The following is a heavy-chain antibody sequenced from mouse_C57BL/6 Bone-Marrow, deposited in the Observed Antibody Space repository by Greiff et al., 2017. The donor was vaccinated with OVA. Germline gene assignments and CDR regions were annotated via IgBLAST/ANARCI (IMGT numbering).Heavy chain of an antibody. CDR1: GFTFSSYG. CDR2: ISSGGSYT. J-gene: IGHJ2*01. V-gene: IGHV5-6*01. Sequence: EVKLVESGGDLVKPGGSLQLSCAASGFTFSSYGMSWVRQTPDKRLEWVATISSGGSYTYYPDSVQGRFTISRDNAKNTLYLQMSSLKSEDTAMYYCARGYGSSSWGQGTTLTVSS. CDR3: ARGYGSSS. D-gene: IGHD1-1*01.